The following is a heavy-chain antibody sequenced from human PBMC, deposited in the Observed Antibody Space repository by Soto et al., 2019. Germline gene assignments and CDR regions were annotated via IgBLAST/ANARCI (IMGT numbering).Heavy chain of an antibody. J-gene: IGHJ5*02. V-gene: IGHV4-31*03. CDR1: GASVSTGAYY. CDR2: ISERGYP. D-gene: IGHD5-18*01. Sequence: SETLSLTCTVSGASVSTGAYYWGWVRQRPGKGLEWAGSISERGYPCSNTSLKSRLTISLDRSNNQFSLGLTSVTAADTAVYYCVRALRHTAMVYPWSDPWGQGTLVTVSS. CDR3: VRALRHTAMVYPWSDP.